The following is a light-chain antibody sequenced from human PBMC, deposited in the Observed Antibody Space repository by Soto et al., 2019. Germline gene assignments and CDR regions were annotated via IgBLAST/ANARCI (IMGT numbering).Light chain of an antibody. CDR3: QQYGSSVLT. J-gene: IGKJ4*01. Sequence: VLTQSTDTLSSSPGERATLSCRASQSVSTNSLAWYQQKPGQAPRPLIYAASSRATGTPDRFSGSGSGTEFTLIISRLEPEDFAVYYCQQYGSSVLTFGGGAKVHI. CDR1: QSVSTNS. V-gene: IGKV3-20*01. CDR2: AAS.